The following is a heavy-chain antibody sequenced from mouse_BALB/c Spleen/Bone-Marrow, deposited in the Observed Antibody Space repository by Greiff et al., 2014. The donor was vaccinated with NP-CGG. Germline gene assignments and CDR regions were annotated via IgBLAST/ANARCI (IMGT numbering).Heavy chain of an antibody. D-gene: IGHD2-1*01. CDR2: IDPANGNT. J-gene: IGHJ3*01. CDR3: ARNGNYGAWSAC. Sequence: VQLKESGAELVKPGASVKLSCTASGFNIKDTYMHWVKQRPEQGLEWIGRIDPANGNTKYDPKFQGKATITADTSSNTAYLQLSSLTSEDTAVYYCARNGNYGAWSACWGQGTLVTVSA. V-gene: IGHV14-3*02. CDR1: GFNIKDTY.